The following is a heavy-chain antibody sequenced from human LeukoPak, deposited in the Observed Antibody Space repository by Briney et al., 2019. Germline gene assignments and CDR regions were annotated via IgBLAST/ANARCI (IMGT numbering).Heavy chain of an antibody. V-gene: IGHV3-23*01. CDR3: ARVLGGSDILTGYYNY. Sequence: PGGSLRLSCAASGFTVSSNYMSWVRQAPGKGLEWVSAISGSGGSTYYADSVKGRFTISRDNSKSTLFLQMNSLRAEDTAVYYCARVLGGSDILTGYYNYWGQGTLATVSS. CDR1: GFTVSSNY. D-gene: IGHD3-9*01. CDR2: ISGSGGST. J-gene: IGHJ4*02.